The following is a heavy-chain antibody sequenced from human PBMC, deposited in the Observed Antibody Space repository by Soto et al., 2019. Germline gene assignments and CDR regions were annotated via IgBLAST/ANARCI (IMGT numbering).Heavy chain of an antibody. CDR3: ARQSSSYDILTGYYQYYFDY. Sequence: PSETLSLTCTVSGGSISNYYWSWIRQPPGKGLEWIGYIYSSGSTNYNPSLKSRVTISVDTSKSQFSLKLNSVTAADTAMYFCARQSSSYDILTGYYQYYFDYWGQGTLVTVSS. V-gene: IGHV4-59*08. CDR1: GGSISNYY. CDR2: IYSSGST. D-gene: IGHD3-9*01. J-gene: IGHJ4*02.